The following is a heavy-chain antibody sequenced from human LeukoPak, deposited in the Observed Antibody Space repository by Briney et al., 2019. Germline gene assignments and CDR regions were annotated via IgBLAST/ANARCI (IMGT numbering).Heavy chain of an antibody. Sequence: GGSLRLSCAASGITFSSYAMSWVRQAPGKGLEWVSAISGSGGSTYYADSVKGRFTISRDNSKNTLYLQMNSLRAEDTAVYYCAKDQVSRSPYNWFDPWGQGTLVTVSS. CDR1: GITFSSYA. J-gene: IGHJ5*02. V-gene: IGHV3-23*01. D-gene: IGHD3-3*02. CDR3: AKDQVSRSPYNWFDP. CDR2: ISGSGGST.